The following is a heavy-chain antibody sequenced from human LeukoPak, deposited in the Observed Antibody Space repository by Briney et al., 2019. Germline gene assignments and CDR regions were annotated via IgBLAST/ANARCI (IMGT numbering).Heavy chain of an antibody. J-gene: IGHJ4*02. CDR2: IKEDGSEK. CDR3: TRAPNYIWGSN. Sequence: PGGSLRLSCAAPGFTFSDYWMSWVRQAPGRGLEWLANIKEDGSEKYYLESINGRFTVSRDNAKSSLYLQMNSLRAEDSAVYYCTRAPNYIWGSNWGQGTLVTVSS. CDR1: GFTFSDYW. V-gene: IGHV3-7*01. D-gene: IGHD3-16*01.